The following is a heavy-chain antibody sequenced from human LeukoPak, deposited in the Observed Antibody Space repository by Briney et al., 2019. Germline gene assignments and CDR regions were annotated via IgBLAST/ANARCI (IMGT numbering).Heavy chain of an antibody. CDR3: ARHRSKWLQSSFDY. Sequence: SETLSLTCTVSGGSISSYYWSWIRQPPGKGLEWIGEINHSGSTNYNPSLKSRVTISVDTSKSQFSLKLSSVTAADTAVYYCARHRSKWLQSSFDYWGQGTLVTVSS. V-gene: IGHV4-34*01. D-gene: IGHD5-24*01. CDR2: INHSGST. CDR1: GGSISSYY. J-gene: IGHJ4*02.